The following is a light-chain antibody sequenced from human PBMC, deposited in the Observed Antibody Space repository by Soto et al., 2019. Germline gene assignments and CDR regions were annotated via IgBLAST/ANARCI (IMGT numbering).Light chain of an antibody. CDR1: QSVSSY. Sequence: EIVMSPSPATLSVSPGERATLSCRASQSVSSYLAWYRQKRGQAPRLLIYGASTRATGIPAMFSGSWSGTEFTLTISILQSEDFAVYYCQHYFRWPWTSGQGTKGDIK. CDR2: GAS. J-gene: IGKJ1*01. V-gene: IGKV3-15*01. CDR3: QHYFRWPWT.